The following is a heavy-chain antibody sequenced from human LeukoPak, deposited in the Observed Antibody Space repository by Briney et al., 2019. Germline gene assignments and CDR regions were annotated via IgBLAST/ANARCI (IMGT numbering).Heavy chain of an antibody. CDR2: IYYSGST. Sequence: SETLSLTCTVSGGSISSYYWNWIRQPPGKGLEWIGYIYYSGSTNYNPSLKSRVTISVDTSKNQFSLKLGSVTAADTAVYFCARQLRGEAVAGHLQPSDYWGQGTLVTVSS. CDR3: ARQLRGEAVAGHLQPSDY. J-gene: IGHJ4*02. V-gene: IGHV4-59*08. CDR1: GGSISSYY. D-gene: IGHD6-19*01.